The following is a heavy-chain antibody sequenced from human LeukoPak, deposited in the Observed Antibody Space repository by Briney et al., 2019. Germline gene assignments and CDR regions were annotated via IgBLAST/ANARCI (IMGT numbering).Heavy chain of an antibody. Sequence: GGSLRLSCAASGFTFGSYSMNWVRQAPGKGLEWVPYTSSSSSTIYYADSVKGRFTISRDNAKNSLYLQINSLRAEDTAVYYCARVRVIPATPPWYYYYMDVWGKGTTITVSS. J-gene: IGHJ6*03. CDR2: TSSSSSTI. CDR3: ARVRVIPATPPWYYYYMDV. V-gene: IGHV3-48*01. CDR1: GFTFGSYS. D-gene: IGHD2-15*01.